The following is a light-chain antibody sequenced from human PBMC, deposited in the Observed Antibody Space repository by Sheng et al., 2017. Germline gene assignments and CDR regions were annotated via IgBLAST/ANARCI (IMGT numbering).Light chain of an antibody. J-gene: IGKJ2*01. CDR2: GAS. Sequence: EIVLTQSPGTLSLSPGERATLSCRASQSVVSNYLAWYQQKPGQAPKLLIYGASRRATGVPDRISGSGSGTDFTLSISRLEPEDFAVYYCQQYGDSPYTFGQGTKLGI. CDR3: QQYGDSPYT. CDR1: QSVVSNY. V-gene: IGKV3-20*01.